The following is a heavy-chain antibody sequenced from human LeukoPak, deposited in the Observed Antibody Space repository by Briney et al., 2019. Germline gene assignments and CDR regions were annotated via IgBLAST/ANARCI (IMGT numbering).Heavy chain of an antibody. CDR3: AKEKAIGTINYGLDV. D-gene: IGHD1-1*01. Sequence: GRSLRLSCAASGFIFDTYGMPWVRQAPGKGLEWVAVIAYDGSNQYHADSVKGRFTISRDNSKNTPYLQMNSLRGEDTAVYYCAKEKAIGTINYGLDVWGQGTTVTVSS. J-gene: IGHJ6*02. V-gene: IGHV3-30*18. CDR1: GFIFDTYG. CDR2: IAYDGSNQ.